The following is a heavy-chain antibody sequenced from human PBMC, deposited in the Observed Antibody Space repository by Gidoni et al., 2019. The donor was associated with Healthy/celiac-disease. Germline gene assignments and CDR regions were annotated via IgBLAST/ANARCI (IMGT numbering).Heavy chain of an antibody. CDR1: GFTFTTAW. CDR2: IKSKTDGGKT. V-gene: IGHV3-15*01. Sequence: EVQLVASGGGLVKPGGSLRLSCAASGFTFTTAWMSGVRQAPGKGLEWVGRIKSKTDGGKTDYDAPVKGRCTISRDDSKNTLYLQMNRLKTEDTAVYYCTTAPLGAAAGRRRYYFDYWGQGTLVTVSS. CDR3: TTAPLGAAAGRRRYYFDY. J-gene: IGHJ4*02. D-gene: IGHD6-13*01.